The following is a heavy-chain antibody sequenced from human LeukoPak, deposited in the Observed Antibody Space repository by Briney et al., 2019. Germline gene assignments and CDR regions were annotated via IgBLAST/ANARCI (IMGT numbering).Heavy chain of an antibody. Sequence: GGSLRLSCAASGFTFSSYDMHWVRQATGKGLEWVSAIGTAGDTYYPGSVKGRFTISRENAKNSLYLQMNSLRAGDTAVYYCARAMTPYVWGSYRYEGDAFDIWGQGTMVTVSS. J-gene: IGHJ3*02. D-gene: IGHD3-16*02. CDR3: ARAMTPYVWGSYRYEGDAFDI. CDR1: GFTFSSYD. V-gene: IGHV3-13*01. CDR2: IGTAGDT.